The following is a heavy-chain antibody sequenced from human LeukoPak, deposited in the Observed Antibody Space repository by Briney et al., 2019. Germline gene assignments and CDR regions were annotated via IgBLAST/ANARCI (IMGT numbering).Heavy chain of an antibody. J-gene: IGHJ3*02. CDR1: GGSIRNYY. CDR2: IYYSVST. CDR3: VGGDYDYAWGSYRPIRAFDI. V-gene: IGHV4-59*01. Sequence: PSQTLSLTCTVSGGSIRNYYYNWIRQPPREGLEWIGYIYYSVSTNYTPSPKSRVTISVDTSKNQFSLKLSSVTAADTAVYYCVGGDYDYAWGSYRPIRAFDIWGQGTRVTVSS. D-gene: IGHD3-16*02.